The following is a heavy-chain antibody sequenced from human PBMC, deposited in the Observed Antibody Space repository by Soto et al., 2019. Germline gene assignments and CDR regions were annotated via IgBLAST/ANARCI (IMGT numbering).Heavy chain of an antibody. CDR2: IKQDGSEK. V-gene: IGHV3-7*05. D-gene: IGHD2-15*01. Sequence: GGSLRLSCAASGFTFSSYWMSWVRQAPGKGLEWVANIKQDGSEKYYVDSVKGRFTISRDNAKNSLYLQMNSLGDEDTAVYYCASHPPYCSGGSCYSDSYYGMDVWGQGTTVTVSS. CDR1: GFTFSSYW. J-gene: IGHJ6*02. CDR3: ASHPPYCSGGSCYSDSYYGMDV.